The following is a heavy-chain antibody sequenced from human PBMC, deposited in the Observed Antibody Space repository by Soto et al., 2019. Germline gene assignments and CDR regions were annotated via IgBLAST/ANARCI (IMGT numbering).Heavy chain of an antibody. J-gene: IGHJ5*02. V-gene: IGHV4-31*03. CDR3: AREIIAAADTFEADNWFDP. CDR2: IYYSGST. Sequence: TSETLSLTCTVSGGSISSGGYYWSWIRQHPGKGLEWIGYIYYSGSTYYNPSLKSRVTISVDTSKNQFSLKLSSVTAADTAVYYCAREIIAAADTFEADNWFDPWGQGTLVTVSS. D-gene: IGHD6-13*01. CDR1: GGSISSGGYY.